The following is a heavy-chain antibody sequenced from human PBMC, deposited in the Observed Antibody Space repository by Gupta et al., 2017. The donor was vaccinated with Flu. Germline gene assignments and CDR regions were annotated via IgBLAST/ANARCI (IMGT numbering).Heavy chain of an antibody. J-gene: IGHJ3*02. V-gene: IGHV3-33*01. CDR2: IWYDGSNE. CDR3: ADIVVADDGASDI. CDR1: FSNSG. Sequence: FSNSGMHWVRQAPGKGLEWVGLIWYDGSNEYYADSVKGRFTISRDNSRNTLYLQMKKLRAEDTAVYYCADIVVADDGASDIWGQGTMVTVSS. D-gene: IGHD2-15*01.